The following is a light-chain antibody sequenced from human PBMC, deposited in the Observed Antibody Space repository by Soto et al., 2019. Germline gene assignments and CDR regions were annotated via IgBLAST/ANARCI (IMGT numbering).Light chain of an antibody. Sequence: EVVLTQSPDTLSLSPWERATLSCRASQSVSSNLAWYQQKPGQAPRLLIYGASNRATGIPDRFSGSGSGTDFTLTISRLEPEDFAVYYCQQYGSSPITFGQGTRLEIK. CDR1: QSVSSN. V-gene: IGKV3-20*01. J-gene: IGKJ5*01. CDR2: GAS. CDR3: QQYGSSPIT.